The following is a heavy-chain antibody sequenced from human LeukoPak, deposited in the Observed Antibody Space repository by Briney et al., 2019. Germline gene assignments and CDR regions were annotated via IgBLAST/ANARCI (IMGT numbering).Heavy chain of an antibody. CDR1: GYTFTSYD. D-gene: IGHD2-15*01. CDR2: ISAYNGNT. CDR3: ARPNTRSYYYGMDV. J-gene: IGHJ6*02. V-gene: IGHV1-18*01. Sequence: ASVKVSCKASGYTFTSYDINWVRQATGQGLEWMGWISAYNGNTNYAQKLQGRVTMTTDTSTSTAYMELRSLRSDDTAVYYCARPNTRSYYYGMDVWGQGTTVTVSS.